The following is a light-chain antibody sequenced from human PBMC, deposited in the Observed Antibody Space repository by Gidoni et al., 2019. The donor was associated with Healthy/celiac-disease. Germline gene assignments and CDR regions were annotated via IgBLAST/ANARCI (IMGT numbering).Light chain of an antibody. Sequence: IQMTQSPSTLSASVGDRVTITCRASQSISSWLAWYQQKPGKAPKLLIYKASSLESGVPSRFSGSGSGTEFTLTISSLQPDDFATYYCQQYNSYWRTFXQXTKVEIK. V-gene: IGKV1-5*03. J-gene: IGKJ1*01. CDR2: KAS. CDR1: QSISSW. CDR3: QQYNSYWRT.